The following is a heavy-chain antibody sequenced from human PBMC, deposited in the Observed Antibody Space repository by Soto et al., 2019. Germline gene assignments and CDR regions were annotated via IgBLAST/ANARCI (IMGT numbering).Heavy chain of an antibody. CDR3: MWQSHYLGAWR. Sequence: ELQLVESEGGFVEPGSSLRLSCVASGFRFSDGWFNWARQAPGKGLEWVGLIIGGGGAIHYAAPVKGRFTISRDDSKSRVYLQMDSLQVGDTAMFFCMWQSHYLGAWRWGQGTRVTVSS. CDR1: GFRFSDGW. D-gene: IGHD2-21*01. V-gene: IGHV3-15*07. CDR2: IIGGGGAI. J-gene: IGHJ4*02.